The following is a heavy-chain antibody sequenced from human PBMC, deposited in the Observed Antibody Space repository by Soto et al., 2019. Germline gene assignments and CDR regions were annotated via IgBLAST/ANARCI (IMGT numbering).Heavy chain of an antibody. V-gene: IGHV3-30*18. Sequence: WRSVRLCCSASVFTCSSYGMHWCRQAPGKGLEWVAVISYDGSNKYYADSVKGRFTISRDNSKNTLYLQMNSLRAEDTAVYYCAKGWDSSSGGGTFEIWAQGTMVTVSS. D-gene: IGHD6-13*01. CDR2: ISYDGSNK. CDR1: VFTCSSYG. CDR3: AKGWDSSSGGGTFEI. J-gene: IGHJ3*02.